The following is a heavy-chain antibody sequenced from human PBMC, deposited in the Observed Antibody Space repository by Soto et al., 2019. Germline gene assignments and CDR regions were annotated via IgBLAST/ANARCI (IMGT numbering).Heavy chain of an antibody. CDR3: ARIIDYGDYWYYFDY. J-gene: IGHJ4*02. CDR2: IFSNDEK. D-gene: IGHD4-17*01. Sequence: QVTLKESGPVLVKPTEPLTLTCTVSGFSLSNARMGVSWIRQPPGKALEWLAHIFSNDEKSYSTSLKSRLTISKDTSKSQVVLTMTNMDPVDTATYYCARIIDYGDYWYYFDYWGQGTLVTVSS. CDR1: GFSLSNARMG. V-gene: IGHV2-26*01.